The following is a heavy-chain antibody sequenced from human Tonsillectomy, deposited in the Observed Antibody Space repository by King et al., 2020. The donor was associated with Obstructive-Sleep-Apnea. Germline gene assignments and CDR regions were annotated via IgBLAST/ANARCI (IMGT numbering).Heavy chain of an antibody. Sequence: VQLQQWGAGLLKPSETLSLTCAVFGGSFSDYYWSWIRQPPGKGLEWIGEINHSGSTNYNPSLKSRVTISVDTSKNQFSLKLSSVTAADTAAYYCARGSGATAVNWFDPCGQGTLVTVSS. CDR2: INHSGST. J-gene: IGHJ5*02. D-gene: IGHD6-13*01. CDR3: ARGSGATAVNWFDP. CDR1: GGSFSDYY. V-gene: IGHV4-34*01.